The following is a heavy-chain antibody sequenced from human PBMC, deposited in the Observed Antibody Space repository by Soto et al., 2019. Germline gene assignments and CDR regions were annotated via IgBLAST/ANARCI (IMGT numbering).Heavy chain of an antibody. J-gene: IGHJ6*02. Sequence: GESLKISCKGSGYSFTSYWIGWVRQMPGKGLEWMGIIYPGDSDTRYSPSFQGQVTISADKSISTAYLQWSSLKASDTAMYYCARSNWRNKWVDYYYYGMDVWGQGTTVTVSS. CDR1: GYSFTSYW. CDR3: ARSNWRNKWVDYYYYGMDV. D-gene: IGHD1-1*01. CDR2: IYPGDSDT. V-gene: IGHV5-51*01.